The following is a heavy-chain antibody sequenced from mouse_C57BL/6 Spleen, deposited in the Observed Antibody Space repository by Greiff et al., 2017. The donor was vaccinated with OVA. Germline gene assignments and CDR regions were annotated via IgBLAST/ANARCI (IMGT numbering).Heavy chain of an antibody. D-gene: IGHD2-4*01. CDR3: ARGYYDYDGGVSWFAY. J-gene: IGHJ3*01. CDR2: IDPKSGGT. Sequence: QVQLQQPGAELVKPGASVKLSCKASGYTFTSYWMHWVKQRPGRGLEWIGRIDPKSGGTKYNEKFKSKATLTVDKPSSTAYMQLSSLTSEDSAVYYCARGYYDYDGGVSWFAYWGQGTLVTVSA. V-gene: IGHV1-72*01. CDR1: GYTFTSYW.